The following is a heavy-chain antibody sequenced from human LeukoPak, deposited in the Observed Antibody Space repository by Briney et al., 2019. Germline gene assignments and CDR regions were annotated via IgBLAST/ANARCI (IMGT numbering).Heavy chain of an antibody. Sequence: GRSLRLSCAASGFTFSYYAMHWVRQAPGKGLEWVAVISYDGSNEYYADSVKGRFTISRDNSKNTLSLQMNTLGPEDTAVYYCARPIDNGSGSYYFDYWGQGTLVTVSS. CDR1: GFTFSYYA. J-gene: IGHJ4*02. CDR3: ARPIDNGSGSYYFDY. CDR2: ISYDGSNE. D-gene: IGHD3-10*01. V-gene: IGHV3-30-3*01.